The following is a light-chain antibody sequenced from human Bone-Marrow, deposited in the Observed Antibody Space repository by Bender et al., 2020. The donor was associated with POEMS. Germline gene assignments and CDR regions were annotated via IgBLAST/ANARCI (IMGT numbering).Light chain of an antibody. J-gene: IGLJ3*02. CDR2: DVI. Sequence: QSALTQPPSASGSPGQSVTISCTGTSCDVGGYNFVSWYQQHPGKAPKLIIFDVIKRPSGVPDRFSGSKSGNTASLTVSGLQAEDEGDYYCSSWDDSLSGWVFGGGTKLTVL. V-gene: IGLV2-8*01. CDR1: SCDVGGYNF. CDR3: SSWDDSLSGWV.